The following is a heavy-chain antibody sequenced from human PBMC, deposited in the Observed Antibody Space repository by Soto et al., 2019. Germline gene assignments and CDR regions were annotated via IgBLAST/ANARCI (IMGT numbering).Heavy chain of an antibody. CDR3: ARVTVTTPDAFDI. D-gene: IGHD4-4*01. CDR1: GGSISSYY. V-gene: IGHV4-59*01. J-gene: IGHJ3*02. CDR2: IYYSGST. Sequence: QVQLQESGPGLVKPSETLSLTCTVSGGSISSYYWSWIRQPPGKGLEWIGYIYYSGSTNYNPSLKSRVTISVDTSKNQFSLKLSSVTAADTAVYYCARVTVTTPDAFDIWGQGTMVTVSS.